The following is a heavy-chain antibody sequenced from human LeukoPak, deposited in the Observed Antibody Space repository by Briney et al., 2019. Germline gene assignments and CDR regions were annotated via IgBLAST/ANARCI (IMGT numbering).Heavy chain of an antibody. CDR2: IWSSGTTL. CDR1: GFTLGTSY. D-gene: IGHD1-26*01. V-gene: IGHV3-21*01. Sequence: GGSLRLSCAASGFTLGTSYMTWVRQAPGKGLEWISSIWSSGTTLYSADSVKGRFTISRDNAENSLYLQMNSLRDEDTAVYYCARDQGWAFFDYWGQGTLVTVSS. J-gene: IGHJ4*02. CDR3: ARDQGWAFFDY.